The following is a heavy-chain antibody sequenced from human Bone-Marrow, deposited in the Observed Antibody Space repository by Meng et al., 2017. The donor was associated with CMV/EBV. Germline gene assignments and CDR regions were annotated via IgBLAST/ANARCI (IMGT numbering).Heavy chain of an antibody. CDR1: GNPFGSYG. J-gene: IGHJ4*02. V-gene: IGHV1-18*01. D-gene: IGHD6-13*01. CDR3: ARDAGNGRLTVDY. CDR2: ISPDIGKT. Sequence: QAQLVMSGGEREKAGVSREVSCKLSGNPFGSYGISCVRRAPGQVLGWVGWISPDIGKTNNAQIFQGRVRMTTDTSTSTVYMELSSLRSDDTAVYYCARDAGNGRLTVDYWGQGTLVTVSS.